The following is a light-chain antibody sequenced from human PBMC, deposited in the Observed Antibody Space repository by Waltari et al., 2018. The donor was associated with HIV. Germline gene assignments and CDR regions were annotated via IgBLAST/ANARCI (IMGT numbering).Light chain of an antibody. CDR2: GAS. CDR3: QHYATSRTWM. V-gene: IGKV3-20*01. CDR1: QSVSSSY. Sequence: EIVLTQSPGTLSLSPGERATLSCRASQSVSSSYLAWYQQKPGQAPRLLIYGASSRATGIPDRFSGSGSGTDFTLTISRLEPEDFAMYYCQHYATSRTWMFGQGTKVEIK. J-gene: IGKJ1*01.